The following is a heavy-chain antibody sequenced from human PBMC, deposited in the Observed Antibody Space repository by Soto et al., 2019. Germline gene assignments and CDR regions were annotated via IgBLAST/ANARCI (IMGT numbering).Heavy chain of an antibody. CDR2: IVVGSGNT. CDR1: GFTFTSSA. Sequence: GASVKVSCKASGFTFTSSAVQWVRQARGQRLEWIGWIVVGSGNTNYAQKFQERVTITRDMSTSTAYMELSSLRSEDTAVYYCARDLRYCSSTSCYGNYYGMDVWGQGTTVTVSS. J-gene: IGHJ6*02. D-gene: IGHD2-2*01. V-gene: IGHV1-58*01. CDR3: ARDLRYCSSTSCYGNYYGMDV.